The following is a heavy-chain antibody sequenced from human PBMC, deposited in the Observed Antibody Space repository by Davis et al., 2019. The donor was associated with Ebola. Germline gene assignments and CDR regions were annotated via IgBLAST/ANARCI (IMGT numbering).Heavy chain of an antibody. J-gene: IGHJ4*02. CDR1: GFTFSGSA. Sequence: GGSLRLSCAASGFTFSGSAMHWVRQASGKGPEWVGRIRSKANSYATAYAASVKGRFTISRDDSKNTAYLQMNSLKTEDTAVYYCTMTTVTDDYWGQGTLVTVSS. V-gene: IGHV3-73*01. D-gene: IGHD4-17*01. CDR3: TMTTVTDDY. CDR2: IRSKANSYAT.